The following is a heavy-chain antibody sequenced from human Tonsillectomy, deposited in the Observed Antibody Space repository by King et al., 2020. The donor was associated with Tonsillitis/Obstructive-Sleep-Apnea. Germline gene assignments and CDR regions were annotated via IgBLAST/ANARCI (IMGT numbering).Heavy chain of an antibody. Sequence: VQLQESGPGLVKPSETLSLTCTVSGGSISSYYWSWIRQPPGKGPEWIGYIYYSGSTNYNPSLKSRVTISVDTSKNQFSLKLSSVTAADTAVYYCASSGLGVVLTRPYSYSGMDVWGQGTTVTVSS. CDR1: GGSISSYY. J-gene: IGHJ6*02. CDR3: ASSGLGVVLTRPYSYSGMDV. D-gene: IGHD3-3*01. V-gene: IGHV4-59*01. CDR2: IYYSGST.